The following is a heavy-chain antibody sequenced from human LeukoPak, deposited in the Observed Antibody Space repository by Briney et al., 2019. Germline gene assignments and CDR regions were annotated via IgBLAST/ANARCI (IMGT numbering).Heavy chain of an antibody. J-gene: IGHJ4*02. D-gene: IGHD6-19*01. CDR3: ARARYSSGWYFDY. V-gene: IGHV4-4*02. CDR2: IYHSGST. Sequence: PSGTLSLTCTISGGSISSSNWWSWVRQPPGKGLEWIGEIYHSGSTNFNPSLKSRVTISVDKSKNQFSLNLTSVTAADTAVYYCARARYSSGWYFDYWGQGTLVTVSS. CDR1: GGSISSSNW.